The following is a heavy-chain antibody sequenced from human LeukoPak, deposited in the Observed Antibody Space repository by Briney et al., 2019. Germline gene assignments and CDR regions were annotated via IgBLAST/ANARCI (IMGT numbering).Heavy chain of an antibody. CDR3: ARVRRGGDSRYFDY. Sequence: GGSLRLSCAASGFTFTNYALSWVRQAPGKGLEWVSGINGLGDGTYYADSVKGRFTISRDNSKNTMYLQMNSLRAEDTAVYFCARVRRGGDSRYFDYWGQGALVTVSS. J-gene: IGHJ4*02. CDR1: GFTFTNYA. D-gene: IGHD2-21*02. V-gene: IGHV3-23*01. CDR2: INGLGDGT.